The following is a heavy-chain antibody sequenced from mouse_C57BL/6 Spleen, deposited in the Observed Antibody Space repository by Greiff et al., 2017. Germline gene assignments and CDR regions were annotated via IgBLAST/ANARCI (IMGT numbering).Heavy chain of an antibody. J-gene: IGHJ4*01. CDR3: AKAHYYAMDD. Sequence: VQLQQSVAELVRPGASVKLSCTASGFNIKNTYMHWVKQRPEQGLEWIGRIDPANGSTKYAPKFQGKATITAAKPSNTAYLQLSRLTSEDTAIYYCAKAHYYAMDDWGQGTSVTVSS. CDR2: IDPANGST. V-gene: IGHV14-3*01. CDR1: GFNIKNTY.